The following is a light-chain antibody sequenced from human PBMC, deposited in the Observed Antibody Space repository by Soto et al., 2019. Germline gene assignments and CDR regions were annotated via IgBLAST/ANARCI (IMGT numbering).Light chain of an antibody. CDR3: QSWGAGEL. CDR2: VNSHGNH. Sequence: QLVLTQSPSASASLGASVTLTCTLSSGHSNLAIAWHQHQSEKGPPSLIKVNSHGNHPKGGGIPDRFSGSRCGAELYLTISEHQAEDECDYHCQSWGAGELFGGGTKLTVL. V-gene: IGLV4-69*01. CDR1: SGHSNLA. J-gene: IGLJ3*02.